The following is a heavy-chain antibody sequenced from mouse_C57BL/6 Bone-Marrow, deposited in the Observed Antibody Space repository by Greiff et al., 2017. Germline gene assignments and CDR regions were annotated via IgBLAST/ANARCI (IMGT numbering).Heavy chain of an antibody. J-gene: IGHJ4*01. V-gene: IGHV1-59*01. Sequence: QVQLQQPGAELVRPGTSVKLSCKASGYTFTSYWMHWVKQRPGQGLEWIGVIDPSDSYTNYNQKFKGKATLTVDTSSSTAYMQLSSLTSEDSAVYYCAVTTNYYAMDYWGQGTSVTVSS. CDR3: AVTTNYYAMDY. CDR2: IDPSDSYT. CDR1: GYTFTSYW. D-gene: IGHD2-1*01.